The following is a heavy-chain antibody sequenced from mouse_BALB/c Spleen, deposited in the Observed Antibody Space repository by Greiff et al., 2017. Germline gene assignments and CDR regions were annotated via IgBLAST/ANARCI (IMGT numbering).Heavy chain of an antibody. CDR1: GFAFRSYD. CDR2: ISSGGGST. CDR3: ARRTGCNPAWFAY. D-gene: IGHD1-1*01. Sequence: EVKLVESGGGLVKPGGSLKLSCAASGFAFRSYDMSWVRQTPEKRLEWVAYISSGGGSTYYPDTVKGRFTISTDNTKTTLYLQLSSLKSEDTAMYYCARRTGCNPAWFAYWGQGTLVTVSA. V-gene: IGHV5-12-1*01. J-gene: IGHJ3*01.